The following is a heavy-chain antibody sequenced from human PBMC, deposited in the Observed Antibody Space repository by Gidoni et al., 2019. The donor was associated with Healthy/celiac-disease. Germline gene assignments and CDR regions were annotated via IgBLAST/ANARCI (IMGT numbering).Heavy chain of an antibody. V-gene: IGHV3-23*01. J-gene: IGHJ4*02. CDR2: ISGSGGST. CDR3: AKDQRAAAGTGYFDY. CDR1: GFTFSRYA. D-gene: IGHD6-13*01. Sequence: EVQLLESGGGLVQPGGSLRLSCAASGFTFSRYAMSWVRKAPGKGLEWVSAISGSGGSTYYADSVKGRFTISRDNSKNTLYLQMNSLRAEDTAVYYCAKDQRAAAGTGYFDYWGQGTLVTVSS.